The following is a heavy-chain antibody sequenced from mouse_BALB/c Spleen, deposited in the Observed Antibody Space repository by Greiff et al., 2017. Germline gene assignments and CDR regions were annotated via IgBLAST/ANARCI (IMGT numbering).Heavy chain of an antibody. J-gene: IGHJ3*01. V-gene: IGHV2-2-2*01. CDR1: GFSLTSYG. CDR3: VSGSSYDWFAY. D-gene: IGHD1-1*01. Sequence: QVQLKESGPGLVQPSQSLSITCTVSGFSLTSYGVHWVRQSPGKGLEWLGVIWSGGSTDYNAAFISRLSISKDNSKSQVFFKMNSLQADDTAIYYCVSGSSYDWFAYWGQGTLVTVSA. CDR2: IWSGGST.